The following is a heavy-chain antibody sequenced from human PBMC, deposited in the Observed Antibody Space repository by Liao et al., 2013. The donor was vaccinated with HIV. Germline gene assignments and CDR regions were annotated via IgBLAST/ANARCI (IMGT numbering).Heavy chain of an antibody. CDR1: GGSISSGGYS. V-gene: IGHV4-30-2*01. D-gene: IGHD3-10*01. Sequence: QLQLQESGSGLVKPSQTLSLTCAVSGGSISSGGYSWSWIRQPPGKGLEWIGYTYHSGTTYYNPSLKSRVTISVDRSKNQFSLKLTSVTAADTAVYYCARGPFGVNLLNYFDFWGQGSLVTVSS. CDR3: ARGPFGVNLLNYFDF. CDR2: TYHSGTT. J-gene: IGHJ4*02.